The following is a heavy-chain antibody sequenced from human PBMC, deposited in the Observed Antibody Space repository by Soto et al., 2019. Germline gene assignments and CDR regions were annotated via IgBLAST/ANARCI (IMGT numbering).Heavy chain of an antibody. V-gene: IGHV1-2*04. CDR1: GYTFTAYY. D-gene: IGHD2-2*02. Sequence: QVQLVQSGAEVKKPGASVKVSCKASGYTFTAYYMHWVRQAPGQGLEWMGWINANSGGTNYAQKFQGWATLTRDTSISTAYMELSRLRSDDTAVYYCARQLSPYTSFDYWGQGTLVTVSS. J-gene: IGHJ4*02. CDR3: ARQLSPYTSFDY. CDR2: INANSGGT.